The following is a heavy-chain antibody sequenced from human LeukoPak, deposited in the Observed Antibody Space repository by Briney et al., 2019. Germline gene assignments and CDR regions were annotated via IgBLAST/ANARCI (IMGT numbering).Heavy chain of an antibody. CDR1: GYTFTGYY. CDR3: ARDRRRYYDILTGYPLGAFDI. V-gene: IGHV1-2*02. D-gene: IGHD3-9*01. CDR2: INPNSGGT. J-gene: IGHJ3*02. Sequence: ASVKVSCKASGYTFTGYYMNWVRQAPGQGLEWMGWINPNSGGTNYAQKFQDRITMTRDTSISTVYMELSRLRSDDTAVYYCARDRRRYYDILTGYPLGAFDIWGQGTMVTVSS.